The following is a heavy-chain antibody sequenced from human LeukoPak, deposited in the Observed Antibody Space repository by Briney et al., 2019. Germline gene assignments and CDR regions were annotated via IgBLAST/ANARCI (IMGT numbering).Heavy chain of an antibody. CDR2: IYYSGST. CDR1: GGSISSSSYY. D-gene: IGHD6-13*01. J-gene: IGHJ5*02. CDR3: ARAFIAAAGGAPKRPRSWFDP. V-gene: IGHV4-39*01. Sequence: PSETLSLTCDVSGGSISSSSYYWGWIRQPPGKGLEWIGSIYYSGSTYYNPSLKSRVTISVDTSKNQFSLKLSSVTAADTAVYYCARAFIAAAGGAPKRPRSWFDPWGQGTLVTVSS.